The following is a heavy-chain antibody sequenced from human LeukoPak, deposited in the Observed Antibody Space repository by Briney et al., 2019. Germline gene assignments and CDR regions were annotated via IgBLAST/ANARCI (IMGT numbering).Heavy chain of an antibody. D-gene: IGHD1-26*01. CDR1: GYTFTSYG. V-gene: IGHV1-2*02. J-gene: IGHJ6*02. Sequence: ASVKVSCKASGYTFTSYGISWVRQAPGRGLEWMGWINPNSGGTNYAQKFQGRVTMTRDTSISTAYMELSRLRSDDTAVYYCARTSGSYYYGMDVWGQGTTVTVSS. CDR3: ARTSGSYYYGMDV. CDR2: INPNSGGT.